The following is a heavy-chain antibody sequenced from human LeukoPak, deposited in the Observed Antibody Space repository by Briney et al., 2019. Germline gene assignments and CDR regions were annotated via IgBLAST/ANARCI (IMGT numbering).Heavy chain of an antibody. D-gene: IGHD4-23*01. J-gene: IGHJ4*02. CDR3: ARGTVVDYFDY. Sequence: GGSLRLSCAASGFTVSSNYMSWVRQAPGKGLEWVSVIYSGGSTYYADSVKGRLTISRDNSKNTLYLQMNSLRAEDTAVYYCARGTVVDYFDYWGQGTLVTVSS. V-gene: IGHV3-53*01. CDR1: GFTVSSNY. CDR2: IYSGGST.